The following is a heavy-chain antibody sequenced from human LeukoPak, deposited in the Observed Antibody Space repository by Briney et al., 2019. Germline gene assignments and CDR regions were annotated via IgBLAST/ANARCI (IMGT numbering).Heavy chain of an antibody. V-gene: IGHV3-9*01. CDR3: AKVGWSDY. D-gene: IGHD6-19*01. CDR2: ISWNSGSI. Sequence: GGSLRLSCAPSGLTFDDYAMHWVRQAQGKGREWDSGISWNSGSIGYADSVKGRFTISRDNAKNSLYLQMNSLRAEDTALYYCAKVGWSDYWGQGTLVTVSS. J-gene: IGHJ4*02. CDR1: GLTFDDYA.